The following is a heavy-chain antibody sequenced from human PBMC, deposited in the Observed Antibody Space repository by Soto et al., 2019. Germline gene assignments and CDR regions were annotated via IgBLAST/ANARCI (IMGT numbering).Heavy chain of an antibody. D-gene: IGHD6-19*01. Sequence: QVQLQESGPGLVKPSETLSLTCTVSGGSISSDYWSWIRQPPGKGLEWIGYIYYSGSTNYNPSLKSRGTISVDTSKTQFSLKLSSVTAADTAVYYCARGGSGWYYFDYWGQGTLVTVSS. J-gene: IGHJ4*02. CDR2: IYYSGST. V-gene: IGHV4-59*01. CDR1: GGSISSDY. CDR3: ARGGSGWYYFDY.